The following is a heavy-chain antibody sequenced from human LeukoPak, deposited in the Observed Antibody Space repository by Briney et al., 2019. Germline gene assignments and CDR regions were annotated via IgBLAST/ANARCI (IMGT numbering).Heavy chain of an antibody. CDR1: GFTFDNYR. CDR3: AVYSSGWYNTFDI. J-gene: IGHJ3*02. Sequence: GGSLRLSCEASGFTFDNYRMSWVRQAPGKGLEWVANIKQDGSEKYYVDSVKGRFTISRDNAKNSLFLQMNSLGAEDTAVYYCAVYSSGWYNTFDIWGQGTMVTVSS. CDR2: IKQDGSEK. D-gene: IGHD6-19*01. V-gene: IGHV3-7*01.